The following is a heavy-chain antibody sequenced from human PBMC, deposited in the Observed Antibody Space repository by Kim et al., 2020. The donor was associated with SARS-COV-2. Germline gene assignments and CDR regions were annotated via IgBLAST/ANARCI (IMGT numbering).Heavy chain of an antibody. CDR1: GFTFSSYG. Sequence: GGSLRLSCAVSGFTFSSYGMHWVRQAPGKGLEWVAVIWYDGSKKYYADSVKGRFTISRDNSKNTLYLQMNSLRAEDTAVYYCARSPVIVATIPYYFDYW. CDR2: IWYDGSKK. CDR3: ARSPVIVATIPYYFDY. J-gene: IGHJ4*01. V-gene: IGHV3-33*01. D-gene: IGHD5-12*01.